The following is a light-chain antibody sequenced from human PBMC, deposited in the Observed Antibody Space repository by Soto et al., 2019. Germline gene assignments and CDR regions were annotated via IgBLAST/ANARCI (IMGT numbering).Light chain of an antibody. J-gene: IGKJ1*01. CDR3: QQYNNWPPSWT. CDR1: QSVSSN. Sequence: DRMMTKSPSTLSVSPVEIATLSCRASQSVSSNLAWYQQKPGQAPRLLIYGASTRATGIPARFSGSGSGTEFTLTISSLQSEDFAVYYCQQYNNWPPSWTFGQGTKVDI. CDR2: GAS. V-gene: IGKV3-15*01.